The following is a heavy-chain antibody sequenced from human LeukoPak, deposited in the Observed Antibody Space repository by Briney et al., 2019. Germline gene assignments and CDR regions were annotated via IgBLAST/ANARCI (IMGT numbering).Heavy chain of an antibody. D-gene: IGHD3-10*01. V-gene: IGHV3-30-3*01. Sequence: GGSLRLSCAASGFTFSDYYMSWIRQAPGKGLEWVAVISYDGSNKYYADSVKGRFTISRDNSKNTLYLQMNSLRAEDTAVYYCARDLYYGSGSFLTDYWGQGTLVTVSS. J-gene: IGHJ4*02. CDR3: ARDLYYGSGSFLTDY. CDR2: ISYDGSNK. CDR1: GFTFSDYY.